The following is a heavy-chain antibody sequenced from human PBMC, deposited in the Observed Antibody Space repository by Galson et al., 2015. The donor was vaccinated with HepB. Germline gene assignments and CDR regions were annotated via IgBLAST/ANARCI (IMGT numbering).Heavy chain of an antibody. V-gene: IGHV3-23*01. CDR2: ISGSGGST. J-gene: IGHJ2*01. Sequence: SLRLSCAASGFTFSSYAMSWVRQAPGKGLEWVSAISGSGGSTYYADSVKGRFTISRDNSKNTLYLQMNSLRAEDTAVYYCAKDFFYSNYAGIWYFDLWGRGTLVTVSS. D-gene: IGHD4-11*01. CDR3: AKDFFYSNYAGIWYFDL. CDR1: GFTFSSYA.